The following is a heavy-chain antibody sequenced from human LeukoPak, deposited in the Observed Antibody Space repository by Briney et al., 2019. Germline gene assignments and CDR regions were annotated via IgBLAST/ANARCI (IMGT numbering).Heavy chain of an antibody. CDR2: IIPILGIA. J-gene: IGHJ5*02. CDR3: ARDIDIVVVAAAMGSWFDP. Sequence: SVTVSCKPSGGTFSSYTISWVRQAPGQGLEWMGRIIPILGIANYAQKFQGRVTSTADKSTSTAYMELSSLRSEDTAVYYCARDIDIVVVAAAMGSWFDPWGQGTLVTVSS. D-gene: IGHD2-2*01. V-gene: IGHV1-69*04. CDR1: GGTFSSYT.